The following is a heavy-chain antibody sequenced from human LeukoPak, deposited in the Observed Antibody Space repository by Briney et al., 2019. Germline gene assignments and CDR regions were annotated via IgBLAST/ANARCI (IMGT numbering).Heavy chain of an antibody. CDR2: MNPNSGNT. Sequence: GASVKVSCKASGYTFTSYDINWVRQATGQGLEWMGWMNPNSGNTGYAQKFQGRVTMTRNTSMSTAYMELSSLRSEDTAVYYCARGLGYCSGGSCYSDYWGQGTLVTVSS. D-gene: IGHD2-15*01. V-gene: IGHV1-8*01. CDR3: ARGLGYCSGGSCYSDY. CDR1: GYTFTSYD. J-gene: IGHJ4*02.